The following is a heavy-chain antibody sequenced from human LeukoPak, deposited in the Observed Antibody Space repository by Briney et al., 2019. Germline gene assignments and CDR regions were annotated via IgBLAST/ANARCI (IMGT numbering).Heavy chain of an antibody. D-gene: IGHD3-22*01. CDR3: ASVYDYYDSSGYTRAQYYYYGMDV. CDR1: GGTFSSYS. CDR2: IIPILGIA. V-gene: IGHV1-69*02. J-gene: IGHJ6*02. Sequence: GASVKVSCKASGGTFSSYSIRWVRQAPGQGLEWMGRIIPILGIANYAQKFQGRVTITADKSTSTAYMELSSLRSEDTAVYYCASVYDYYDSSGYTRAQYYYYGMDVWGQGTTVTVSS.